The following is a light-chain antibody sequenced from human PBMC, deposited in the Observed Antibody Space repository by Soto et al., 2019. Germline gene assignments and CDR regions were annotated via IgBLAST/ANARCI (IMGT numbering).Light chain of an antibody. J-gene: IGKJ4*01. CDR2: DSS. CDR3: QQRRELFT. V-gene: IGKV3-11*01. CDR1: QSVGSS. Sequence: EIVLTQSPATLSLSPGERATLSCRASQSVGSSLAWYQQKPGQPPSLLIYDSSNRATGIPARFSGSGSGTDFTLTISSLEPEDFAVYYCQQRRELFTFGGGTK.